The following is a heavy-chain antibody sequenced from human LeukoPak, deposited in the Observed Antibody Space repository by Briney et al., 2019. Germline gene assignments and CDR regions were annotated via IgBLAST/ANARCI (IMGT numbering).Heavy chain of an antibody. CDR1: GYTFTSYY. CDR2: INPSGGST. Sequence: ASVKVSCKASGYTFTSYYMHWVRQAPGQGLEWMGIINPSGGSTSYAQKFQGRVTITRDTSASTAYMELSSLRSEDTAVYYCARDPGSGWEYYFDYWGQGTLVTVSS. CDR3: ARDPGSGWEYYFDY. J-gene: IGHJ4*02. D-gene: IGHD6-19*01. V-gene: IGHV1-46*01.